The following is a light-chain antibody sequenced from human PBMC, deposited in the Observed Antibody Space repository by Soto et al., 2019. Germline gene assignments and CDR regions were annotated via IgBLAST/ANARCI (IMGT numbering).Light chain of an antibody. V-gene: IGKV4-1*01. J-gene: IGKJ4*01. CDR3: QQYYNAPLT. Sequence: DIVMTQSPDSLAVSLGERATINCKSSQSVLYSSHNKNYLAWYQQKAGQPPKLLIYWASTRESGVPDRFSGSGSGTDFTLTISSLQAEDVAVYYCQQYYNAPLTFGGGTKVDIK. CDR1: QSVLYSSHNKNY. CDR2: WAS.